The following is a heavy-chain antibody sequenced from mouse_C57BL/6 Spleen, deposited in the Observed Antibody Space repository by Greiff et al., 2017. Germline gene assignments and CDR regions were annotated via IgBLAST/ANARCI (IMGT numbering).Heavy chain of an antibody. CDR2: ISNGGGST. CDR3: ASSYYSNYGWFAY. CDR1: GFTFSDYY. J-gene: IGHJ3*01. Sequence: EVQLVESGGGLVQPGGSLKLSCAASGFTFSDYYMYWVRQTPEKRLEWVAYISNGGGSTYYPDTVKGRFTISRDNAKNTLYLQMSRLKSEDTAMYYCASSYYSNYGWFAYWGQGTLVTVSA. V-gene: IGHV5-12*01. D-gene: IGHD2-5*01.